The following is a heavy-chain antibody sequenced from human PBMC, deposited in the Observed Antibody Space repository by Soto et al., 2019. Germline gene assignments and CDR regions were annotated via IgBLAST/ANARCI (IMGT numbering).Heavy chain of an antibody. CDR2: IYYSGST. D-gene: IGHD1-7*01. CDR1: GGSISSYY. CDR3: ARGRTGTYPPEVDY. V-gene: IGHV4-59*08. Sequence: SETLSLTCTVSGGSISSYYWSWIRQPPGKGLEWIGYIYYSGSTNYNPSPKSRVTISVETSKNQFSLKLSSVTAADTAVYYCARGRTGTYPPEVDYWGQGTLVTVSS. J-gene: IGHJ4*02.